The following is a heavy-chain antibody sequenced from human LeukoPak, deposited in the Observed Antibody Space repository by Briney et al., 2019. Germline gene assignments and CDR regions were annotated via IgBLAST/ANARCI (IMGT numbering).Heavy chain of an antibody. J-gene: IGHJ4*02. V-gene: IGHV3-74*01. D-gene: IGHD3-10*01. CDR2: SNSDGSST. CDR1: GFTFKTYW. CDR3: VKDRTGTYTLDY. Sequence: GGSLRLSCAASGFTFKTYWMHWVRQAPGKGLVWVSHSNSDGSSTSYADSVRGRFTISRDNAKNTLYLQMNSLRAEDTAVYYCVKDRTGTYTLDYWGQGTLVTVSS.